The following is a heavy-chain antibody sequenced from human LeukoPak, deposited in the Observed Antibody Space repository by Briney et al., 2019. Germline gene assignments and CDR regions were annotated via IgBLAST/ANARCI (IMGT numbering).Heavy chain of an antibody. CDR2: IYYSGST. Sequence: PSETLSPTCTVSGGSISSYYWSWIRQPPGKGLEWIGYIYYSGSTNYNPSLKSRVTISVDTSKNQFSLKLSSVTAADTAVYYCARLCPSDSYYDFWSGYPPTFTNYYYGMDVWGQGTTVTVSS. CDR1: GGSISSYY. D-gene: IGHD3-3*01. CDR3: ARLCPSDSYYDFWSGYPPTFTNYYYGMDV. J-gene: IGHJ6*02. V-gene: IGHV4-59*08.